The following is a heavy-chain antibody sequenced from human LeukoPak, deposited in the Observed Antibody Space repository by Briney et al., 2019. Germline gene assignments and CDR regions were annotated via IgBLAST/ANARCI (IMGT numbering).Heavy chain of an antibody. J-gene: IGHJ4*02. V-gene: IGHV3-9*01. CDR3: AKDIGSGHSSSWTHFDY. CDR1: GFTFDDYA. D-gene: IGHD6-13*01. CDR2: ISWNSGSI. Sequence: PGGSLRLSCAASGFTFDDYAMHWVRQAPGKGLEWVSGISWNSGSIGHADSVKGRFTISRDNAKNSLYLQMNSLRAEDTALYYCAKDIGSGHSSSWTHFDYWGQGTLVTVSS.